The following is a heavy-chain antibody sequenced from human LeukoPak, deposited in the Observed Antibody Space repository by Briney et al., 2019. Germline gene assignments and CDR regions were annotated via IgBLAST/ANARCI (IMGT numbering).Heavy chain of an antibody. CDR2: IRYDGSNK. CDR1: GFTFSSYG. Sequence: PGGSLRLSCAASGFTFSSYGMHWVRQAPGKGLEWVAFIRYDGSNKCYADSVKGRFTISRDNSKNTLYLQMNSLRAEDTAVYYCAKVQLAQDLYYFDYWGQGTLVTVSS. V-gene: IGHV3-30*02. J-gene: IGHJ4*02. D-gene: IGHD5-18*01. CDR3: AKVQLAQDLYYFDY.